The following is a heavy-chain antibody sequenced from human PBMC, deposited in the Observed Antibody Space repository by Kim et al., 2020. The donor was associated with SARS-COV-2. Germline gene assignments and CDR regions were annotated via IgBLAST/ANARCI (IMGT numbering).Heavy chain of an antibody. D-gene: IGHD2-15*01. Sequence: GGSLRLSCAASGFTFSSYAMHWVRQAPGKGLEWVAVISYDGSNKYYADSVKGRFTISRDNSKNTLYLQMNSLRAEDTAVYYCARTSGRGGYYFDYWGQGTLVTVSS. J-gene: IGHJ4*02. CDR2: ISYDGSNK. CDR3: ARTSGRGGYYFDY. V-gene: IGHV3-30-3*01. CDR1: GFTFSSYA.